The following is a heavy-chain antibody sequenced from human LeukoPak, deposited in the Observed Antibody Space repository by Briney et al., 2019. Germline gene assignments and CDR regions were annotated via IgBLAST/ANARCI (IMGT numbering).Heavy chain of an antibody. CDR3: ASSRYCSGGSCYLYYFDY. CDR1: GYSFTSYW. V-gene: IGHV5-10-1*01. Sequence: GESLRISCKGSGYSFTSYWISWVRQMPGKGLEWMGRIDPSDSYTNYSPSFQGHVTISADKSISTAYLQWSSLKASDTAMYYCASSRYCSGGSCYLYYFDYWGQGTLVTVSS. CDR2: IDPSDSYT. J-gene: IGHJ4*02. D-gene: IGHD2-15*01.